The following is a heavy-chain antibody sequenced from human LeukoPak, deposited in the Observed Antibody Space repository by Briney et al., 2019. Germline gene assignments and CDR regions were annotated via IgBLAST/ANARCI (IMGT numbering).Heavy chain of an antibody. Sequence: GSLRLSCAASGFTFSSYSMNWARQAPGKGLEWVSSISSSSSYIYYADSVKGRFTISRDNAKNSLYLQMNSLRAEDTAVYYCARAPRYGGSLHAFDIWGQGTMVTVSP. CDR3: ARAPRYGGSLHAFDI. D-gene: IGHD1-26*01. J-gene: IGHJ3*02. CDR1: GFTFSSYS. V-gene: IGHV3-21*01. CDR2: ISSSSSYI.